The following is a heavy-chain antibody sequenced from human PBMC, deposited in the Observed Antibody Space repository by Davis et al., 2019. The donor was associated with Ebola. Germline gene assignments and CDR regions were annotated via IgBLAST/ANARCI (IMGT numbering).Heavy chain of an antibody. J-gene: IGHJ3*02. CDR1: GVSITTYF. D-gene: IGHD2-21*01. V-gene: IGHV4-59*12. Sequence: PSETLSPTCTVSGVSITTYFCSWIRQPPGKGLEWVGYIHHGGSANSNPSLKIRVTFSIDTSKSQVSLKLTSVTAADTAVYYCARDTRPCGGDCYDDTFDMWGQGTMVIVSS. CDR2: IHHGGSA. CDR3: ARDTRPCGGDCYDDTFDM.